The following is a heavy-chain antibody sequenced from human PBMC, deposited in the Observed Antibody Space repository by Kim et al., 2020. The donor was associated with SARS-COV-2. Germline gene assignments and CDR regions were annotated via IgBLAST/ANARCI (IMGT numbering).Heavy chain of an antibody. CDR3: AKDHDSSGYYAFFDY. Sequence: ADSLQGRLSISRDTAMDTLYLQLNSLRTEDTAVYYCAKDHDSSGYYAFFDYWGQGALVTVSS. V-gene: IGHV3-9*01. J-gene: IGHJ4*02. D-gene: IGHD3-22*01.